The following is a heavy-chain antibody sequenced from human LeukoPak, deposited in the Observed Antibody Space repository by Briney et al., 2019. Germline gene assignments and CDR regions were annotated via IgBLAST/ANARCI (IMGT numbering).Heavy chain of an antibody. CDR3: TRDIRLTTDRDAFDI. V-gene: IGHV3-21*01. CDR2: ISGSAWTI. Sequence: GGSLRLSCVASGFTFRAYSMNWVRQAPGKGSEWVSSISGSAWTIYDSDSVKGRFTTSRDNAKNSLYLQMNSLRPEDTAVYFCTRDIRLTTDRDAFDIWGQGSMVTVSS. J-gene: IGHJ3*02. CDR1: GFTFRAYS. D-gene: IGHD1-14*01.